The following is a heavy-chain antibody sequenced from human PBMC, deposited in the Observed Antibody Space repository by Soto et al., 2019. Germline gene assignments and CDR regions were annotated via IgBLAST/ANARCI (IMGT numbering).Heavy chain of an antibody. CDR2: ISAYNGNT. V-gene: IGHV1-18*01. CDR3: ARNPVLSWGVRGVLGNMDV. J-gene: IGHJ6*03. CDR1: GYTFTSYG. D-gene: IGHD3-10*01. Sequence: ASVKVSCKASGYTFTSYGISWVRQATGQGLEWMGWISAYNGNTNYAQKLQGRVTMTTDTSTSTAYMELRSLRSDDTAVYYCARNPVLSWGVRGVLGNMDVWGKGTTVTVSS.